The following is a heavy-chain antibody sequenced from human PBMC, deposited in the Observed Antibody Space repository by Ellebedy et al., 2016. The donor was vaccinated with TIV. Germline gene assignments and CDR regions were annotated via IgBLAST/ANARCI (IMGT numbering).Heavy chain of an antibody. Sequence: AAPVKVSCKASGYTFTGYYIHWVRQAPGQGLEWMGWINPKNGGTNYAQKFQGRVTMTRDTSISTAYMELSWLRSDDTAVYYCARDGACGGDCYGDNYWGQGSLVTVSS. CDR2: INPKNGGT. D-gene: IGHD2-21*02. CDR1: GYTFTGYY. J-gene: IGHJ4*02. V-gene: IGHV1-2*02. CDR3: ARDGACGGDCYGDNY.